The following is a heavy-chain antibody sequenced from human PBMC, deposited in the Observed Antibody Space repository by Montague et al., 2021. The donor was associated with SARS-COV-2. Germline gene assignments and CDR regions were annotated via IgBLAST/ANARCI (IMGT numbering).Heavy chain of an antibody. CDR1: GFGFDDYA. Sequence: SLRLSCAASGFGFDDYAMHWARQAPGKGLEWVSLISGDGGSTYYADSVKGRFTISRDNSKNSLYLQMNSLRTEDTALYYCTKDRDNWNEGGYYGMDVWGQGTTVTVSS. J-gene: IGHJ6*02. CDR2: ISGDGGST. CDR3: TKDRDNWNEGGYYGMDV. V-gene: IGHV3-43*02. D-gene: IGHD1-1*01.